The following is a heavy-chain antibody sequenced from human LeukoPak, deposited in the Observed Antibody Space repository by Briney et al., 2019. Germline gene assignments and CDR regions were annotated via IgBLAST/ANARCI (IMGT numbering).Heavy chain of an antibody. V-gene: IGHV1-69*04. CDR1: GGTFSSYA. CDR3: AREMYSSSRWAGYYYGMDV. J-gene: IGHJ6*02. CDR2: IIPILGIA. Sequence: SVKVSCKASGGTFSSYAISWVRQAPGQGLEWMGGIIPILGIANYAQKFQGRVTITADKSTSTAYMELSSLRSEDTAVYYCAREMYSSSRWAGYYYGMDVWGQGTTVTVSS. D-gene: IGHD6-13*01.